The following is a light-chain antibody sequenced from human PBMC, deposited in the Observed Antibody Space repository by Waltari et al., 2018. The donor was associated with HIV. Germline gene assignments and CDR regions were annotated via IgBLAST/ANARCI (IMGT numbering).Light chain of an antibody. CDR2: GAS. V-gene: IGKV1-27*01. Sequence: DIQMSQAPSSLSASVGDRFTITCRASRDISNDLAWYQQKSGEVPKLLIYGASTLRSGVSSRFRGSASGTEFTLTINGLQPEDVASYYCQNYDSAPVAFGQGTRLEI. CDR3: QNYDSAPVA. J-gene: IGKJ5*01. CDR1: RDISND.